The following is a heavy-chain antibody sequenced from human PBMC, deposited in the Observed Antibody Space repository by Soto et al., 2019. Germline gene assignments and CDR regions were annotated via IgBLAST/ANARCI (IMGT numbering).Heavy chain of an antibody. D-gene: IGHD3-10*01. CDR3: ARVTIVRGVGREPDYFDY. CDR1: GGSISSGDYY. J-gene: IGHJ4*02. V-gene: IGHV4-30-4*01. Sequence: SETLSLTCTVSGGSISSGDYYWSWIRQPPGKGLEWIGYIYYGGSTYYNTSIKSRVTISVDTSKNQFSLKLSSVTAADTAVYYCARVTIVRGVGREPDYFDYWGQGTLVTVSA. CDR2: IYYGGST.